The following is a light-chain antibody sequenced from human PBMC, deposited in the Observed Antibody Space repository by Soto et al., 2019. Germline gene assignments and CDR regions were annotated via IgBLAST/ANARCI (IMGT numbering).Light chain of an antibody. CDR3: QSWGTGIVT. CDR1: SGHTNYA. V-gene: IGLV4-69*01. Sequence: QSVLTQSPSASASPGASVKLTCTLSSGHTNYAIAWHQQQPEKRPRFLMKINSDGSHSKGDGVPDRFSGSSSGAERYFTISSLQSEDEADYYCQSWGTGIVTFGGGTKLTV. CDR2: INSDGSH. J-gene: IGLJ2*01.